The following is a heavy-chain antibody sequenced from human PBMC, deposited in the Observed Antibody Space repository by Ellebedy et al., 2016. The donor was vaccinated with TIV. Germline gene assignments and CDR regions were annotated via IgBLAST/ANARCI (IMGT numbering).Heavy chain of an antibody. CDR1: GFTFTNAR. Sequence: GGSLRLXXAASGFTFTNARMNWVRQAPGKGLEWVGRIKPKTDGGTTDYAAPVEGRFTISRDDSKNTLYLQMNSLKTEDTGVYYCRAIVVMTTDEYLQQWGQGTLVTVSS. CDR3: RAIVVMTTDEYLQQ. CDR2: IKPKTDGGTT. V-gene: IGHV3-15*01. D-gene: IGHD3-22*01. J-gene: IGHJ1*01.